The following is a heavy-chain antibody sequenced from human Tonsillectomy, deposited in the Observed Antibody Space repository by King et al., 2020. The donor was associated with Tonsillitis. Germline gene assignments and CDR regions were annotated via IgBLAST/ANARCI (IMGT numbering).Heavy chain of an antibody. J-gene: IGHJ4*02. CDR1: DHSISSGYY. Sequence: QLQESGPGLVKPSETLSLTCAVSDHSISSGYYWGWIRQPPGKGLEWIGSIHHSGTTYYNPSLQSRVTISVDTSKNQFSLKLSSVTAADTAMYYCARAGRSSFDYWGQGTLVTVSS. CDR2: IHHSGTT. V-gene: IGHV4-38-2*01. D-gene: IGHD1-14*01. CDR3: ARAGRSSFDY.